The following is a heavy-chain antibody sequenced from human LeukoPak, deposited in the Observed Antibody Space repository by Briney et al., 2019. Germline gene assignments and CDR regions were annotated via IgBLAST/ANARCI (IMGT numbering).Heavy chain of an antibody. CDR1: GYTFTGYY. Sequence: ASVKVSCKASGYTFTGYYIHWVRQAPGQGLEWMGWISAYNGNTNYAQKLQGRVTMTTDTSTSTAYMELRSLRSDDTAVYYCARVRESYFDYWGQGTLVTVSS. CDR3: ARVRESYFDY. D-gene: IGHD5-24*01. J-gene: IGHJ4*02. CDR2: ISAYNGNT. V-gene: IGHV1-18*04.